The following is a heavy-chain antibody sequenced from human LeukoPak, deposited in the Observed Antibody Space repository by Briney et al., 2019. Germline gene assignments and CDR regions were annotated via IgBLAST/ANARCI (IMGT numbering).Heavy chain of an antibody. CDR3: ARDRSYSSGWHAFDI. Sequence: PGGSLRLSCAASGFTFSSYAMHWVRQAPGKGLEYVSAISSNGGSTYYANSVKGRFTISRDNSKNTLYLQMGSLRAEDMAVYYCARDRSYSSGWHAFDIWGQGTMVTVSS. V-gene: IGHV3-64*01. CDR1: GFTFSSYA. J-gene: IGHJ3*02. CDR2: ISSNGGST. D-gene: IGHD6-19*01.